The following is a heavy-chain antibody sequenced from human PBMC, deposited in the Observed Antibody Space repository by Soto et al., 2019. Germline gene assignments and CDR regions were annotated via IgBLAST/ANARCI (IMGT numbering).Heavy chain of an antibody. Sequence: GGSLRLSCAASGFTFSTYSMNWVRQAPGKGLEWVSDITSSSTYRFYADSVKGRFTISRDDAKNSLYLQMNSLRAEDTGVYYCARDQDTYGQAVFDSWGQGTPVTVSS. CDR1: GFTFSTYS. D-gene: IGHD2-15*01. CDR2: ITSSSTYR. CDR3: ARDQDTYGQAVFDS. V-gene: IGHV3-21*01. J-gene: IGHJ4*02.